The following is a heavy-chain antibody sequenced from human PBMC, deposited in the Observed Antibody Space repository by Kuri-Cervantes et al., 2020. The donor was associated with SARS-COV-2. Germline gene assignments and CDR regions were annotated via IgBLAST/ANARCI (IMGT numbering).Heavy chain of an antibody. Sequence: SETLSLTCTVSGGSISSYYWSWIRQPPGKGLEWIGCIYYSGSTNYNPSLKSRVTISVDTSKNQFSLKLSSVTAADTAVYYFSRELGLSTVNLFDPWGQGTLVTVSS. V-gene: IGHV4-59*01. CDR3: SRELGLSTVNLFDP. J-gene: IGHJ5*02. D-gene: IGHD5/OR15-5a*01. CDR1: GGSISSYY. CDR2: IYYSGST.